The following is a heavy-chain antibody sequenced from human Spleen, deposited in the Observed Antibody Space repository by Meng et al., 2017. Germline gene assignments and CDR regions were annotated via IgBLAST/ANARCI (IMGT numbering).Heavy chain of an antibody. CDR3: ARGPTTMAHDFDY. V-gene: IGHV4-61*02. Sequence: SETLSLTCTVSGGSTSSGSYYWSWIRQPAGKGLEWIGRIYTSGSTNYNPSLKSRVTISVDTSQNNLSLKLSSVTAADSAVYYCARGPTTMAHDFDYWGQGTLVTVSS. CDR1: GGSTSSGSYY. CDR2: IYTSGST. D-gene: IGHD4-11*01. J-gene: IGHJ4*02.